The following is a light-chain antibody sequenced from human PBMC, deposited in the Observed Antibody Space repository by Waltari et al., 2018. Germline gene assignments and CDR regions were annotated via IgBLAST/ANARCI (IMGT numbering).Light chain of an antibody. CDR2: AAS. CDR1: QGISSY. V-gene: IGKV1-9*01. J-gene: IGKJ1*01. CDR3: QQLNSYPQT. Sequence: DIQLTQSPSFLSASVGDRVTITCRASQGISSYLAWYQQKPGKGPKPLIYAASTLPSGVTSTFSGSGSGTEFTLTISSLQPEDFATYYCQQLNSYPQTCGQGTKVEIK.